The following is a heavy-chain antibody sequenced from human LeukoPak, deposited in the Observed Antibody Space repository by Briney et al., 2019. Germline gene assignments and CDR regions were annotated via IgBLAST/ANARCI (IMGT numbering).Heavy chain of an antibody. CDR3: ARRVNLSLPTRKQGYYFDY. D-gene: IGHD1-14*01. CDR1: GGSISSSSYY. CDR2: IYYSGST. Sequence: SEILSLTCTVSGGSISSSSYYWGWIRQPPGKGLEWIGSIYYSGSTYYNPSLKSRVTISVDTSKNQFSLKLSSVTAADTAVYYCARRVNLSLPTRKQGYYFDYWGQGTLVTVSS. J-gene: IGHJ4*02. V-gene: IGHV4-39*01.